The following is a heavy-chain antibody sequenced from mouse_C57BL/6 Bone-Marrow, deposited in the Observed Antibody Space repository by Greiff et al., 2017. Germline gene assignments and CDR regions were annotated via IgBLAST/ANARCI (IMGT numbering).Heavy chain of an antibody. Sequence: QVQLQQPGAELVRPGSSVKLSCKASGYTFTSYWMDWVKQRPGQGLEWIGNIYPSDSETHYNQKFKDKATLTVDKSSSTAYMQLSSLTSEDSAVYYCAREKNTWTHFDVWGTGTTGTVSS. CDR1: GYTFTSYW. J-gene: IGHJ1*03. V-gene: IGHV1-61*01. CDR3: AREKNTWTHFDV. CDR2: IYPSDSET.